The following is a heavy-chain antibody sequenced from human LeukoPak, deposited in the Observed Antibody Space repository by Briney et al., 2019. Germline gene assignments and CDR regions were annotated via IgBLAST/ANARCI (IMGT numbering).Heavy chain of an antibody. CDR2: ISGSGVST. CDR3: AKGGSSSSWPY. V-gene: IGHV3-23*01. D-gene: IGHD6-13*01. J-gene: IGHJ4*02. CDR1: GFTFSSYA. Sequence: GGSLRLSCAAPGFTFSSYAMNWVRQAPGKGLECVSAISGSGVSTYYADSVKGRFTISRDNSKNTLYLQMNSLRADDTAVYYCAKGGSSSSWPYWGQGTLVTVSS.